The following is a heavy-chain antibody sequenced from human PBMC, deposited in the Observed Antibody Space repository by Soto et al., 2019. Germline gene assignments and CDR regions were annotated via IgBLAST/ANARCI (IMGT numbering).Heavy chain of an antibody. J-gene: IGHJ6*02. CDR3: VKIVVTTRIYGMDX. CDR2: ISCGGGNT. D-gene: IGHD2-21*01. CDR1: EFTFSSYA. Sequence: GGSLRLSCAASEFTFSSYAMSWVRQAPGKGLEWVSAISCGGGNTYYAYSVKVRFTISRDNSNKTLYLQMSGLRAEDTAVYYCVKIVVTTRIYGMDXWGQGTTVTVS. V-gene: IGHV3-23*01.